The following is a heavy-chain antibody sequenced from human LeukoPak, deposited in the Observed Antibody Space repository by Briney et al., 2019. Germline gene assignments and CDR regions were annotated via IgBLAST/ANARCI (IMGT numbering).Heavy chain of an antibody. J-gene: IGHJ5*02. CDR2: TIPIFGTA. V-gene: IGHV1-69*06. D-gene: IGHD5-24*01. CDR3: AGSRRHGYNSWFAR. Sequence: GASVNVSCKASGGTFSSYAISWVRQAPGQGLDWMGWTIPIFGTANYAQKFQGRVTITADKSTSTAYMELSSLRSEDTAVYYCAGSRRHGYNSWFARWGQGTLVTVSS. CDR1: GGTFSSYA.